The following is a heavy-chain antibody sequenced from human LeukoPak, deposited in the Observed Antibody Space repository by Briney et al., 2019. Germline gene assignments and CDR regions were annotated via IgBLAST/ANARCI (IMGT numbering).Heavy chain of an antibody. D-gene: IGHD3-10*01. V-gene: IGHV3-21*01. Sequence: GGSLGLSCAASGFTFSSYSMNWVRQAPGKGLEWVSSISSGTSYIYYADSVKGRFTISRDNAKNSLYLQMNSLRAEDTAVYYCARAGNYYGRHTNWFDPWGQGTLVTVSS. CDR2: ISSGTSYI. CDR1: GFTFSSYS. CDR3: ARAGNYYGRHTNWFDP. J-gene: IGHJ5*02.